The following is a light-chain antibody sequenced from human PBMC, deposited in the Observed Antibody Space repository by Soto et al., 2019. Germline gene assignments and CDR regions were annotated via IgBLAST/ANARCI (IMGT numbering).Light chain of an antibody. Sequence: DIVMTQSPDSLAVSLGGRATINCKSSQSLLFSSNNKNYLAWYQQKAGQPPKLLIYWASTLESGVPDRFSGSGSGTDFTLTISSLQAEDVAIYYCQQYYSTLALTFGGGTKVEVK. CDR2: WAS. V-gene: IGKV4-1*01. CDR3: QQYYSTLALT. CDR1: QSLLFSSNNKNY. J-gene: IGKJ4*01.